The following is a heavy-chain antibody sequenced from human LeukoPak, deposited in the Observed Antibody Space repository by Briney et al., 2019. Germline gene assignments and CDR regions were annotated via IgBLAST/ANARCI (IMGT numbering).Heavy chain of an antibody. CDR3: ASSTIFGVDPFYYGMDV. V-gene: IGHV1-18*01. CDR1: GYTFTSYG. Sequence: ASVKVSCKASGYTFTSYGISWVRQAPGQGLEWMGWISAYNGNTSYAQKLQGRVTMTTDTSTSAAYMELRSLRSDDTAVYYCASSTIFGVDPFYYGMDVWGQGTTVTVSS. D-gene: IGHD3-3*01. CDR2: ISAYNGNT. J-gene: IGHJ6*02.